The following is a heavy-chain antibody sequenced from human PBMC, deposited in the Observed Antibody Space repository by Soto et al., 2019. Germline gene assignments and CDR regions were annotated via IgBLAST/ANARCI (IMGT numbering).Heavy chain of an antibody. CDR1: GGSISSSSYY. CDR2: IYYSGST. D-gene: IGHD3-10*01. CDR3: ARNRRITMVRGVRAPESIFDY. Sequence: SETLSLTCTVSGGSISSSSYYWGWIRQPPGKGLEWIGSIYYSGSTYYNPSLKSRVTISVDTSKNQFSLKLSSVTAADTAVYYCARNRRITMVRGVRAPESIFDYWGQGTLVTVSS. V-gene: IGHV4-39*01. J-gene: IGHJ4*02.